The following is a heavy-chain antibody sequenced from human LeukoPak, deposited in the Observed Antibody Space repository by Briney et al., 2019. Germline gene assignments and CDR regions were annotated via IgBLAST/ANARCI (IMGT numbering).Heavy chain of an antibody. CDR2: IYHSGST. D-gene: IGHD6-13*01. V-gene: IGHV4-4*02. J-gene: IGHJ3*02. Sequence: SETLSLTCAVSGGSISSSNWWSWVGQPPEKGLEWIGEIYHSGSTNYNPSLKSRVTISVDKSKNQFSLKLSSVTAADTAVYYCARDSPTPPGEAAAANAFDIWGQGTMVTVSS. CDR1: GGSISSSNW. CDR3: ARDSPTPPGEAAAANAFDI.